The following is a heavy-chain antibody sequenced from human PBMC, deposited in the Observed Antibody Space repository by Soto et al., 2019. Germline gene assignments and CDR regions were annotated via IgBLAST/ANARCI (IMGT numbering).Heavy chain of an antibody. CDR3: ARDRGIAADYYYYYGMDV. CDR2: IWYDGSNK. Sequence: QAQLVESGGGVVQPGRSLRLSCAASGFTFSSYGMHWVRQAPGKGLEWVAVIWYDGSNKYYADSVKGRFTISRDNSKNTLYLQMNSLRAEDTAVYYCARDRGIAADYYYYYGMDVWGQGTTVTVSS. CDR1: GFTFSSYG. J-gene: IGHJ6*02. V-gene: IGHV3-33*01. D-gene: IGHD6-13*01.